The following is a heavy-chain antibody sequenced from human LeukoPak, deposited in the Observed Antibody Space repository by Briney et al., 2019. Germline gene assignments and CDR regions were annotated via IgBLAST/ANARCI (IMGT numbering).Heavy chain of an antibody. D-gene: IGHD1-14*01. Sequence: GGSLRLSCAASGFTFSTSGFNWVRQAPGKCLEWVASIGPTGFDRYHADSIKGRFTISRDNANNFLYLQMDSLRAEDTAVYYCATETNGRHYDYWGQGTLLTVSS. J-gene: IGHJ4*02. V-gene: IGHV3-21*06. CDR2: IGPTGFDR. CDR3: ATETNGRHYDY. CDR1: GFTFSTSG.